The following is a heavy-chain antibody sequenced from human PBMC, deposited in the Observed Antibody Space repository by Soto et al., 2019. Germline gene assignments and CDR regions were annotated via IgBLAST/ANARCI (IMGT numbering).Heavy chain of an antibody. V-gene: IGHV3-30-3*01. Sequence: QVQLVESGGGVVQTGRSLRLSCAASGFTFSSYAMHWVRQAPGKGLEWVAVISYDGSNKYYADSVKGRFTISRDNSKNTLYLQMNSLRAEDTAVYYCARAPGGVWGSYRYLDYWGQGTLVTVSS. J-gene: IGHJ4*02. CDR2: ISYDGSNK. D-gene: IGHD3-16*02. CDR3: ARAPGGVWGSYRYLDY. CDR1: GFTFSSYA.